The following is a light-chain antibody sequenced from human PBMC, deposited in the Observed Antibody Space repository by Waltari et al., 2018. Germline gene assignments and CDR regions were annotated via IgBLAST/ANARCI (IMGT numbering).Light chain of an antibody. J-gene: IGLJ1*01. Sequence: SYVLTQPPSVSVAPGQTARISSDGNNIGCNNLHWYQQKPGQAPVLVVYDDGDRPSGIPERFSGSNSGNTATLTISRVDAGDEADYYCQVWDSGSDHYVFGTVTKVTVL. V-gene: IGLV3-21*02. CDR3: QVWDSGSDHYV. CDR2: DDG. CDR1: NIGCNN.